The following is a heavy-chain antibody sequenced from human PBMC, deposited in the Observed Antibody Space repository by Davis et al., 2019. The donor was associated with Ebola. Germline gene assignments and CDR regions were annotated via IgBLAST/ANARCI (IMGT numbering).Heavy chain of an antibody. V-gene: IGHV3-11*06. Sequence: GESLKISCAASGFTFSDYYMSWIRQAPGKGLEWVSYISSSSSYTNYADSVKGRFTISRDNSKNTLYLQMNSLRAEDTAVYYCAKDRQSYYYDSSGSHPFDYWGQGTLVTVSS. CDR2: ISSSSSYT. J-gene: IGHJ4*02. D-gene: IGHD3-22*01. CDR1: GFTFSDYY. CDR3: AKDRQSYYYDSSGSHPFDY.